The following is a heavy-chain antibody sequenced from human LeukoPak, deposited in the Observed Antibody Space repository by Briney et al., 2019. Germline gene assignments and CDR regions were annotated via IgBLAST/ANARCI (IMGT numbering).Heavy chain of an antibody. CDR2: INPNSGGT. J-gene: IGHJ5*02. Sequence: ASVKVSCKASGYTFTGYYMHWVRQAPGQGLEWMGWINPNSGGTNYAQKFQGRVTMTRDTSISTAYMELSRLRSDDTAVYYCARDRVTIFGVVIISHWFDPWGQGTLVTVSS. CDR1: GYTFTGYY. CDR3: ARDRVTIFGVVIISHWFDP. V-gene: IGHV1-2*02. D-gene: IGHD3-3*01.